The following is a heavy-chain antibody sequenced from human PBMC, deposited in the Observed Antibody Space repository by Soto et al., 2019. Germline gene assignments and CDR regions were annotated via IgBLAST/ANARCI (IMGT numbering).Heavy chain of an antibody. CDR3: ASDSWRTNGVWGFDY. Sequence: QVQLVQSGAEVKKPGSSVKVSCKASGGTFSSYAISWVRQAPGQGLEWMGGIIPIFGTANYAQKFQGRVTSAADESTSTAYMELSSLRSEDTAVYYCASDSWRTNGVWGFDYWGQGTLVTVSS. J-gene: IGHJ4*02. V-gene: IGHV1-69*01. D-gene: IGHD2-8*01. CDR2: IIPIFGTA. CDR1: GGTFSSYA.